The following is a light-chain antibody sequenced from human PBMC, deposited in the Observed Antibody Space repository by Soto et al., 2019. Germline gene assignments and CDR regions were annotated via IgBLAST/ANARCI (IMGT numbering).Light chain of an antibody. CDR2: EVT. Sequence: QSVLTQPASVSGSPGQSITISCTGTSSDAGAYNSVSWYQQHPDKVPKLIIYEVTNRPSGVSNRFSGSKSGNTASLTISGLQAEDDADYYCSSYTSSSPYVFGTGTKVTVL. CDR3: SSYTSSSPYV. V-gene: IGLV2-14*01. CDR1: SSDAGAYNS. J-gene: IGLJ1*01.